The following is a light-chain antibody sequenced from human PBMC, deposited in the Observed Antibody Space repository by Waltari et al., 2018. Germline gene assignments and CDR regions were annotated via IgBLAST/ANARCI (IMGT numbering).Light chain of an antibody. Sequence: EVVMTQSPATLSVSPGERATLSCRASHSVSSNLAWYQQKPGQTPRLLIYGASTRATGIPARFSGSGSGTEFTLTISNLQSEDFAVYYCQQYGSSPWTFGQGTKVEIK. V-gene: IGKV3-15*01. CDR3: QQYGSSPWT. J-gene: IGKJ1*01. CDR1: HSVSSN. CDR2: GAS.